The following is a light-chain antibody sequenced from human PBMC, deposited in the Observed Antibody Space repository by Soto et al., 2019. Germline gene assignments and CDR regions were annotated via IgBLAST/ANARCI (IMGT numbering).Light chain of an antibody. CDR2: AAS. V-gene: IGKV1-9*01. J-gene: IGKJ4*01. Sequence: DIQLTQSPSFLSASEGDRVTITCRASQGISSDLAWYQQQPGKAPKLLIYAASTLQSGVPSRFSGSESGTEFTLTISSLQPEVFATYYCQQLNSYPLTFGGGTKVEIK. CDR3: QQLNSYPLT. CDR1: QGISSD.